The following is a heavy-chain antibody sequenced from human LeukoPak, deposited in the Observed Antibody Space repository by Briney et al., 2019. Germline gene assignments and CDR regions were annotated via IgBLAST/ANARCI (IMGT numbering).Heavy chain of an antibody. CDR2: MSYSGKT. Sequence: SETLSLTCTVSDGSIRSDNYYWGWIRQSPGRGLEWIGSMSYSGKTYYNPSLKTRVTISVDTSKNQVSLNLSSVTAADTALYYCARGLGTTVVNMAFDIWGQGTMVTVSS. J-gene: IGHJ3*02. V-gene: IGHV4-39*07. CDR1: DGSIRSDNYY. CDR3: ARGLGTTVVNMAFDI. D-gene: IGHD4-23*01.